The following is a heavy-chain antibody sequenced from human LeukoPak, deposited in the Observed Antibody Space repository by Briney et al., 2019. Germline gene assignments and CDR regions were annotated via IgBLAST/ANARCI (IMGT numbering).Heavy chain of an antibody. Sequence: GASVKVSCKASGYTFTGYYMHWVRQAPGQGLEWMGWINPNSGGTNYAQKFQGWVTMIRDTSISTAYMELSRLRSDDTAVYYCARGSSSWYVPSNWFDPWGQGTLVTVSS. CDR3: ARGSSSWYVPSNWFDP. V-gene: IGHV1-2*04. CDR1: GYTFTGYY. J-gene: IGHJ5*02. D-gene: IGHD6-13*01. CDR2: INPNSGGT.